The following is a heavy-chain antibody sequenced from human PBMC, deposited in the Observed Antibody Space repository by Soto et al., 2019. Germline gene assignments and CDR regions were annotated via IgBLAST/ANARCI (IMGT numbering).Heavy chain of an antibody. J-gene: IGHJ6*02. D-gene: IGHD3-3*01. CDR3: AIEREDYYDFWSGYSSRYYYYYGMDV. CDR1: GYTFTSYA. Sequence: ASVKVSCKASGYTFTSYAMHWVRQAPGQRLEWMGWINAGNGNTKYSQKFQGRVTITRDTSASTAYMELSSLRSEDTAVYYCAIEREDYYDFWSGYSSRYYYYYGMDVWGQGTTVTVSS. CDR2: INAGNGNT. V-gene: IGHV1-3*01.